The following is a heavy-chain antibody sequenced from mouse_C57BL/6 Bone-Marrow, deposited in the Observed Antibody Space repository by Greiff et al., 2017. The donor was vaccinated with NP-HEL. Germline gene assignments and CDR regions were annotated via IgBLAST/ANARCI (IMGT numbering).Heavy chain of an antibody. CDR2: ISSGGSYT. CDR3: ARPFQGAMDY. CDR1: GFTFSSYG. V-gene: IGHV5-6*02. J-gene: IGHJ4*01. Sequence: DVKLVESGGDLVKPGGSLKLSCAASGFTFSSYGMSWVRQTPDKRLEWVATISSGGSYTYYPDSVKGRFTISRDNAKNTLYLQMSSLKSEDTAMYYCARPFQGAMDYWGQGTSVTVSS.